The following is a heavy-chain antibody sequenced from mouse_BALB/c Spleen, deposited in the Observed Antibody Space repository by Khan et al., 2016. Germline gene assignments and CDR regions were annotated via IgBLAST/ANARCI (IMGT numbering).Heavy chain of an antibody. CDR2: ISYSGST. CDR3: ANNGNVYYALDY. D-gene: IGHD2-1*01. CDR1: GYSITSDYA. V-gene: IGHV3-2*02. J-gene: IGHJ4*01. Sequence: EVQLQESGPGLVKPSQSLSLTCTVSGYSITSDYAWNWIRQFPGNKLEWMGYISYSGSTSYNPSLKSRISITRDTSKNQFFLQLNSVTTEDTATYYCANNGNVYYALDYWGQGTSVTVSS.